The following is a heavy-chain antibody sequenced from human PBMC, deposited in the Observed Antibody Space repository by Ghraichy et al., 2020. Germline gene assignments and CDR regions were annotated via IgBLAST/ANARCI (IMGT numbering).Heavy chain of an antibody. J-gene: IGHJ6*02. D-gene: IGHD2-2*01. CDR2: INHSGST. CDR3: AREPYCSSTSCQEDFYYYYYGMDV. CDR1: GGSFRGYY. Sequence: SETLSLTCAVYGGSFRGYYWSWIRQPPGKGLEWMGEINHSGSTNYNPSLKSRVTISVDTPKNQFSLKLSSVTAADTAVYYCAREPYCSSTSCQEDFYYYYYGMDVWGQGTTVTVSS. V-gene: IGHV4-34*01.